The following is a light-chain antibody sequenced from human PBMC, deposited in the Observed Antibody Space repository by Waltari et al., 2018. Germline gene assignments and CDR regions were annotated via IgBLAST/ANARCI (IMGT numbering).Light chain of an antibody. CDR2: SND. CDR1: NYNLGSGP. V-gene: IGLV1-44*01. J-gene: IGLJ2*01. CDR3: ATWDGRVNGVL. Sequence: QSVLTQAPSVSGTPGQRVTISCSGTNYNLGSGPVNWYQQVPGMSPKLLIYSNDQRPSGVPDRFSGSKSGTSASLAISGLQSEDEADYYCATWDGRVNGVLFGGGTKVTVL.